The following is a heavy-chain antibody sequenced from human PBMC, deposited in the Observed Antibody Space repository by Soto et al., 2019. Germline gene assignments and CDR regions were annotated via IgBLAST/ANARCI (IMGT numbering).Heavy chain of an antibody. V-gene: IGHV1-3*01. CDR2: ISAYNGNT. CDR1: GYTFTSYA. D-gene: IGHD4-17*01. J-gene: IGHJ4*02. Sequence: ASVKVSCKASGYTFTSYAMHWVRQAPGQRLEWMGWISAYNGNTNYAQKFQGRVTMTRDTSTSTAYMELSSLRSDDTAVYYCARDGNGDYTFDYWGQGTLVTVSS. CDR3: ARDGNGDYTFDY.